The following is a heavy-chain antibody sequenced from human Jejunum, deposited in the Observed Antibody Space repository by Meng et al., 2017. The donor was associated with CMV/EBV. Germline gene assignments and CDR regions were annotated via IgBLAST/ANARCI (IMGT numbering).Heavy chain of an antibody. Sequence: QAHVVQSGGEVKKPGALVKVSCKASGYTFTNYGITWVRQAPGQGLEWMGWINAYNGDTNYAQTLQGRVTMTTDTSTSTAYMELRSLRSDDTAVYYCARVEVGITSGDYWGQGTLVTVSS. J-gene: IGHJ4*02. V-gene: IGHV1-18*01. CDR2: INAYNGDT. D-gene: IGHD1-26*01. CDR1: GYTFTNYG. CDR3: ARVEVGITSGDY.